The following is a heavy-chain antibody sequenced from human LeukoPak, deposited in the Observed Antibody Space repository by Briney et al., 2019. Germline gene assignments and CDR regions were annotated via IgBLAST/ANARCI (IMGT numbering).Heavy chain of an antibody. Sequence: PGGSLRLSCAVSGFTFSDYYMSWIRQPPGKGLEWIGEINHSGSTNYNPSLKSRVTISVDTSKNQFSLKLSSVTAADTAVYYCARVSKGRGPTPYDYIWGSYRVFDYWGQGTLDTVSS. D-gene: IGHD3-16*02. CDR3: ARVSKGRGPTPYDYIWGSYRVFDY. J-gene: IGHJ4*02. CDR2: INHSGST. V-gene: IGHV4-34*01. CDR1: GFTFSDYY.